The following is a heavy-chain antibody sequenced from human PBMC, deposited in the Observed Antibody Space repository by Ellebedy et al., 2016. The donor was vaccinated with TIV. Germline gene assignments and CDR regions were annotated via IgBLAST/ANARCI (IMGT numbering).Heavy chain of an antibody. Sequence: PGGSLRLSCAASGFTFSRNWMHLIRQAPGKGLVWLSRINGDGGFTSHADFVKGRFTISRDNAKNTLYLQMNSLKAEDTAMYYCSTLSDTGYWGHGTLVTVSS. CDR2: INGDGGFT. J-gene: IGHJ4*01. V-gene: IGHV3-74*01. CDR1: GFTFSRNW. D-gene: IGHD2-21*02. CDR3: STLSDTGY.